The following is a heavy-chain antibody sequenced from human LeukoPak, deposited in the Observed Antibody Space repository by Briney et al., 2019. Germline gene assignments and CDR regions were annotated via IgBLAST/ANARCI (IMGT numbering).Heavy chain of an antibody. CDR2: ISGSGGDT. CDR3: AREPSGNFGQLVSSAEYFQH. J-gene: IGHJ1*01. Sequence: GGSLRLSCAASGFTFTSYAMSWVRQAPGKGLEWVCAISGSGGDTFYADSVKGRFTISRDNSKNTVYLQMNSLTIEDTAVYYCAREPSGNFGQLVSSAEYFQHWGQGTRVTVSS. CDR1: GFTFTSYA. D-gene: IGHD5/OR15-5a*01. V-gene: IGHV3-23*01.